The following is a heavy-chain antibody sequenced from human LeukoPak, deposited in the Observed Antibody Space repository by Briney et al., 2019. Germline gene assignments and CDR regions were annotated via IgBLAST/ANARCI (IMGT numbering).Heavy chain of an antibody. CDR2: IYYSGST. J-gene: IGHJ5*02. CDR3: ARGVVVTAIASGWFDP. Sequence: SETLSLTCTVSGGSNSSSSYYWGWIRQPPGKGLEWIGSIYYSGSTYYNPSLKSRVTISVDTSKNQFSLKLSSVTAADTAVYYCARGVVVTAIASGWFDPWGQGTLVTVSS. D-gene: IGHD2-21*02. V-gene: IGHV4-39*01. CDR1: GGSNSSSSYY.